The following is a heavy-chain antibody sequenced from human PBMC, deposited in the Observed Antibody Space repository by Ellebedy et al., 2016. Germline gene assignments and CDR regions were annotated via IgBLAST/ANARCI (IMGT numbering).Heavy chain of an antibody. CDR1: GFTFSSYG. J-gene: IGHJ6*03. CDR2: ISYDGSNK. CDR3: AKDWNYYDRPGYMDV. D-gene: IGHD3-22*01. Sequence: GESLKISXAASGFTFSSYGMHWVRQAPGKGLEWVAVISYDGSNKYYADSVKGRFTISRDNSKNTLYLQMNSLRAEDTAVYYCAKDWNYYDRPGYMDVWGKGTTVTVSS. V-gene: IGHV3-30*18.